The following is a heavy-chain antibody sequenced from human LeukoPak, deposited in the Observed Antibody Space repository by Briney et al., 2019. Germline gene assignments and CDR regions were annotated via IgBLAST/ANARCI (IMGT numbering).Heavy chain of an antibody. CDR2: TNPNSGNT. V-gene: IGHV1-8*01. CDR3: ARGPYYFDY. Sequence: ASVKVSCKASGYTFTSYDVNWVRQATGQGLEWMGWTNPNSGNTGYAQKFQGRVTMTRDTSISTAYMELSRLRSDDTAVYYCARGPYYFDYWGQGTLVTVSS. J-gene: IGHJ4*02. CDR1: GYTFTSYD.